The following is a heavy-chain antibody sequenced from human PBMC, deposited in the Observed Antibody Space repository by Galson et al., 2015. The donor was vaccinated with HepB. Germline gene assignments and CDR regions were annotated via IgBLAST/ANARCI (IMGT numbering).Heavy chain of an antibody. V-gene: IGHV3-66*02. Sequence: SLRLSCAVSGLSVSSTYMSWVRQAPGRGLEWVSTLFSGGDTWYTDSMKGRLTISRDTPKNILYLEVNTLRPEDTAVYYCARDQLDRWGQGTLVTVSS. CDR2: LFSGGDT. CDR1: GLSVSSTY. D-gene: IGHD1-1*01. CDR3: ARDQLDR. J-gene: IGHJ5*02.